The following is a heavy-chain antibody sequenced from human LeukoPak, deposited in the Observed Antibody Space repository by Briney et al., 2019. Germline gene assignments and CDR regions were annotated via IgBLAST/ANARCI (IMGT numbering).Heavy chain of an antibody. Sequence: SETLSLTCTVSGGSIISNYWSWIRQSAGTGLEWIGRIYGSGFTDYNPSLKSRVTMSLDTSREQFSLRLTSVTAADTAVYYCARLKFYDSTGYSPGYYMDVWGKGTTVSVFS. D-gene: IGHD3-22*01. CDR2: IYGSGFT. J-gene: IGHJ6*03. CDR3: ARLKFYDSTGYSPGYYMDV. V-gene: IGHV4-4*07. CDR1: GGSIISNY.